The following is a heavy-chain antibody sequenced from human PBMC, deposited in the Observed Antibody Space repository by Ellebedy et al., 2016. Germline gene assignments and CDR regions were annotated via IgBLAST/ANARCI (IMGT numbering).Heavy chain of an antibody. Sequence: SVKVSCXASGGTFSSYAISWVRQAPGQGLEWMGGIIPIFGTANYAQKFQGRVTITADESTSTAYMELSSLRSEDTAVYYCATHPTKYSGSYFDYWGQGTLVTVSS. CDR1: GGTFSSYA. CDR3: ATHPTKYSGSYFDY. V-gene: IGHV1-69*13. D-gene: IGHD1-26*01. J-gene: IGHJ4*02. CDR2: IIPIFGTA.